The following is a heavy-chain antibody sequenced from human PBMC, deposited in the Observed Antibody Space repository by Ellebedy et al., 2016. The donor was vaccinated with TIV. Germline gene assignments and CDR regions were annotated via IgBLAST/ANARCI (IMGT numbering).Heavy chain of an antibody. J-gene: IGHJ5*02. CDR3: ASGGGCNNSTCYEDWFDP. V-gene: IGHV1-8*02. CDR1: GYTFSNYG. CDR2: MHPNSGTT. Sequence: AASVKVSCKASGYTFSNYGINWVRQATGQGLEWMGLMHPNSGTTGYAQKFKGRVSMTKNTHISTAYMELSSLRYEDTAVYYCASGGGCNNSTCYEDWFDPWGQGTLVTVSS. D-gene: IGHD2-2*01.